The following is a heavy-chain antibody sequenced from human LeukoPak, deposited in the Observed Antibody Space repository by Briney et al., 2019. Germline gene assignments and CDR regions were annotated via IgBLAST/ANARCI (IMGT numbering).Heavy chain of an antibody. Sequence: SGPTLVKPTQTLTLTCIFSGFSLTTGGLGVGWIRQPPGKALEWLVVIYWDDNKRYRPSLKSRLTITKYTSKNQVVLTMTNMDPMDTATYYCVRYYDSSGYSYVRYFDYWGQGTLVTVSS. V-gene: IGHV2-5*02. D-gene: IGHD3-22*01. CDR2: IYWDDNK. CDR3: VRYYDSSGYSYVRYFDY. CDR1: GFSLTTGGLG. J-gene: IGHJ4*02.